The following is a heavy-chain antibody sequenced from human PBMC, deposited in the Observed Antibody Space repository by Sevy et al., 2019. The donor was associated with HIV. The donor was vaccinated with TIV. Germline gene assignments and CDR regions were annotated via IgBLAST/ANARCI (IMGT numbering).Heavy chain of an antibody. D-gene: IGHD2-21*01. J-gene: IGHJ3*02. CDR3: ARDGGDGYNPSGFDI. V-gene: IGHV4-59*01. Sequence: SETLSLTCSVSGGSISSNSWNWIRQPPGKGLEWIGYIYYTGSTKYNPSLKSRVTISVDTSKNQISLTLSSVTAADTAVYYCARDGGDGYNPSGFDIWGQGTMVTVSS. CDR2: IYYTGST. CDR1: GGSISSNS.